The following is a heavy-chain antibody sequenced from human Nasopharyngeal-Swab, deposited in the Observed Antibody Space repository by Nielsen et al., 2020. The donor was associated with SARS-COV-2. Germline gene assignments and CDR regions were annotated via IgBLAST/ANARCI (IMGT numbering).Heavy chain of an antibody. J-gene: IGHJ4*02. CDR2: FDPEDGET. D-gene: IGHD3-22*01. V-gene: IGHV1-24*01. CDR1: GYTLTELS. Sequence: GESLKISCKVSGYTLTELSMHWVRQAPGKGLEWMGGFDPEDGETIYAQKFQGRVTITADESTSTAYMELSSLRSEDTAVYYCARHYDSSGYYNYFDYWGQGTLVTVSS. CDR3: ARHYDSSGYYNYFDY.